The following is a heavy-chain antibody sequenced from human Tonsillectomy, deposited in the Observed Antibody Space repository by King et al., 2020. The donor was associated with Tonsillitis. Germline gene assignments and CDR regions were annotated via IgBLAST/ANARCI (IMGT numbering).Heavy chain of an antibody. CDR3: AKDTDYGRTQWLAYFDY. Sequence: QLVQSGGGLVQPGRSLRLSCAASGFTFDDYAMHWVRQAPGKGLEWVSGISWNSGSIGYADSVKGRFTISRDNAKNSLYLQMNSLRAEDTALYYCAKDTDYGRTQWLAYFDYWGQGTLVTVSS. CDR2: ISWNSGSI. CDR1: GFTFDDYA. D-gene: IGHD6-19*01. V-gene: IGHV3-9*01. J-gene: IGHJ4*02.